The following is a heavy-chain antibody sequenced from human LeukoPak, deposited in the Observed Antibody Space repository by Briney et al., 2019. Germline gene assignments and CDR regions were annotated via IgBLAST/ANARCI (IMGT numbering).Heavy chain of an antibody. V-gene: IGHV3-21*01. CDR2: ISSRGSYR. Sequence: PGGSLRLSCVVSGFTFSNHSMTRVRQAPGRGLGRVSSISSRGSYRFYPDPVKGRFTIARDNAGQSLFLQMTSLRGEDTAVYYCARGSRKLGGMDVWGQGTTVTV. D-gene: IGHD1-7*01. CDR1: GFTFSNHS. J-gene: IGHJ6*02. CDR3: ARGSRKLGGMDV.